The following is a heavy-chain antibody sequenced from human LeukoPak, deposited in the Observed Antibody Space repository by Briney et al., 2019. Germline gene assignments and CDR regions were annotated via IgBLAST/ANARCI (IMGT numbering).Heavy chain of an antibody. J-gene: IGHJ4*02. D-gene: IGHD4-17*01. CDR3: ASLDGAAGAADY. V-gene: IGHV3-23*01. CDR1: GFTFSNYA. Sequence: PGGSLRLSCAASGFTFSNYAMTWVRQAPGKGLEWVSGISSNGFSTYYADSVKGRLTISRDNSKNTLYLLMNSLRAEDTAVYYCASLDGAAGAADYWGQGTLVTVSS. CDR2: ISSNGFST.